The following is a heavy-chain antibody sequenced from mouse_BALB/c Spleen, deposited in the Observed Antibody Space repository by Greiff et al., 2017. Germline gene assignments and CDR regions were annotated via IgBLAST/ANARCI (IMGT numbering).Heavy chain of an antibody. Sequence: EVKLMESGGGLVQPGGSRKLSCAASGFTFSDYGMAWVRQAPGKGPEWVAFISNLAYSIYYADTVTGRFTISRENAKNTLYLEMSSLRSEDTAMYYCARSNYDWYFDVWGAGTTVTVSS. CDR2: ISNLAYSI. CDR1: GFTFSDYG. CDR3: ARSNYDWYFDV. V-gene: IGHV5-15*02. D-gene: IGHD2-5*01. J-gene: IGHJ1*01.